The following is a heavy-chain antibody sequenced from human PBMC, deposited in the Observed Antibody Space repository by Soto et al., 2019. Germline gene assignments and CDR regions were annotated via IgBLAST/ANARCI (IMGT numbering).Heavy chain of an antibody. J-gene: IGHJ4*02. Sequence: GASVKVSCKASGYTFTGYYMHWVRQAPGQGLEWMGWINPNSGGTNYAQKFQGRVTMTRDTSISTAYMELSRLRSDDTAVYYCARGGSNRYYYDSSGYPGYWGQGTLVTVSS. D-gene: IGHD3-22*01. CDR1: GYTFTGYY. CDR3: ARGGSNRYYYDSSGYPGY. V-gene: IGHV1-2*02. CDR2: INPNSGGT.